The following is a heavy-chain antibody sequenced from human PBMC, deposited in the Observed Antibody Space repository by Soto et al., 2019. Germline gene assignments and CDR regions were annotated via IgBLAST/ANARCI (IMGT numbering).Heavy chain of an antibody. Sequence: EVQLLESGGGLVQPGGSLRLSCAASGFTFSSYAMSWVRQAPGKGLEWVSAISGSGGSTYYADSVKGRFTISRDNSKNTRYLQMNSLRAEDTAVYYCAKDPYSSGWYDYWGQGTLVTVSS. CDR1: GFTFSSYA. CDR2: ISGSGGST. D-gene: IGHD6-19*01. V-gene: IGHV3-23*01. CDR3: AKDPYSSGWYDY. J-gene: IGHJ4*02.